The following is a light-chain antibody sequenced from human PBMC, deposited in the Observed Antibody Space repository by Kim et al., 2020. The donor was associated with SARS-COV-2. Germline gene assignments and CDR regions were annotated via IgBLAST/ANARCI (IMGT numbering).Light chain of an antibody. V-gene: IGLV4-60*03. CDR2: LEGSGSY. CDR1: SGHSSYI. J-gene: IGLJ3*02. CDR3: ETWDSKV. Sequence: LGASVKLTCTLSSGHSSYIIAWHQQQPGKAPRYLMKLEGSGSYNKGSGVPDRFSGSSSGADRYLTISNLQSKDEADYYCETWDSKVFGGGTQLTVL.